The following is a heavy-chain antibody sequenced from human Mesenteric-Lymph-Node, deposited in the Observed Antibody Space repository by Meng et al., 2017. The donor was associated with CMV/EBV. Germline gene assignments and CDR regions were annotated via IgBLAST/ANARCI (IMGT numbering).Heavy chain of an antibody. CDR2: ISSNDRAI. CDR3: ARAAWFMTGYAIDY. Sequence: GESLKISCVASGFSFSSYEMNWVRQGPGRGLEWISYISSNDRAIKYADSVKGRFTISRDNAKNSLFLEMNSLRAEDTAVYYCARAAWFMTGYAIDYWGQGTLVTVSS. CDR1: GFSFSSYE. J-gene: IGHJ4*02. D-gene: IGHD3-9*01. V-gene: IGHV3-48*03.